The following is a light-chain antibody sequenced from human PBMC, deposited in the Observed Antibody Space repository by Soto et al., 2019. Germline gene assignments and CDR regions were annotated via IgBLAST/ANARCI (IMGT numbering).Light chain of an antibody. CDR3: QQSYSTPRT. CDR1: QSISSY. J-gene: IGKJ4*01. CDR2: DAS. Sequence: DIQMTQSPSCLSASVGDRVTITCLASQSISSYLNWYQQKPGKAPKLLIYDASIMQSGVPSRFSGSGSGTDFTLTISSLQPEDFATYYCQQSYSTPRTFGGGTKVEIK. V-gene: IGKV1-39*01.